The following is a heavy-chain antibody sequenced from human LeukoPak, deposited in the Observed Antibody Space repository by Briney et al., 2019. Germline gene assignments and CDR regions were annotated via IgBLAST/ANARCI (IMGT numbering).Heavy chain of an antibody. D-gene: IGHD3-10*01. CDR2: IYYSGST. J-gene: IGHJ6*03. Sequence: SETLSLTCTVSGGSISSTNYYWGWIRQPPGTGLEWIGSIYYSGSTYYNPSLKSRVTISVDTSKNQFSLKLSSVTAADTAVYYCARDRSTMVRGGKGYYYYYYMDVWGKGTTVTVSS. V-gene: IGHV4-39*07. CDR3: ARDRSTMVRGGKGYYYYYYMDV. CDR1: GGSISSTNYY.